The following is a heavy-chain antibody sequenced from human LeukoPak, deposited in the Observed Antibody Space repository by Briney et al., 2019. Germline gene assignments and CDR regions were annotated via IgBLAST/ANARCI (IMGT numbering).Heavy chain of an antibody. Sequence: PGGSLRLSCAASGFTYDDYAMHWVRQAPGKGLEWVSGISWNSGSIGYADSVKGRFTISRDNAKNSLYLQMNSLRAVDTALYYCAKDLASSGWYLRDYYYYGMDVWGQGTTVTVSS. CDR2: ISWNSGSI. J-gene: IGHJ6*02. V-gene: IGHV3-9*01. D-gene: IGHD6-19*01. CDR1: GFTYDDYA. CDR3: AKDLASSGWYLRDYYYYGMDV.